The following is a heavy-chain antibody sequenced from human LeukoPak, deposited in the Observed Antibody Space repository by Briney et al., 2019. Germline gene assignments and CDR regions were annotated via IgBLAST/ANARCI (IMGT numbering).Heavy chain of an antibody. J-gene: IGHJ4*02. CDR2: ISSSGSTI. Sequence: GGSLRLSCAASGSTFSSYEMNWVRQAPGKGLEWVSYISSSGSTIYYADSVKGRFTISRDNAKNSLYLQMNSLRAEDTAVYYCAREGRIVGATGYDYWGQGTLVTVSS. CDR1: GSTFSSYE. D-gene: IGHD1-26*01. V-gene: IGHV3-48*03. CDR3: AREGRIVGATGYDY.